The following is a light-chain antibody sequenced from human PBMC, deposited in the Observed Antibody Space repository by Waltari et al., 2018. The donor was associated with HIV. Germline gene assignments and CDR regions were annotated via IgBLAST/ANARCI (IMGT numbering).Light chain of an antibody. CDR3: QSADSSGTWV. J-gene: IGLJ3*02. CDR1: ALPKQY. Sequence: SYELTQPPSVSVSPGQTARITCSGDALPKQYAYWYHQKPGQAPVLVIYKDTYRPSGIPDRFSGSSSGTTVTLTISGVQAEDEADYYCQSADSSGTWVFGGGTKLTVL. CDR2: KDT. V-gene: IGLV3-25*03.